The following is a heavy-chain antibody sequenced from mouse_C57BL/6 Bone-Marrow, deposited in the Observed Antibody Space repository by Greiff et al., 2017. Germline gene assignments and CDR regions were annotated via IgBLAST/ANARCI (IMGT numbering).Heavy chain of an antibody. D-gene: IGHD2-4*01. CDR3: ASGFYYDYDGPLDY. CDR2: IWSGGST. V-gene: IGHV2-2*01. CDR1: GFSLTSYG. Sequence: QVQLKESGPGLVQPSQSLSITCTVSGFSLTSYGVHWVRQSPGKGLEWLGVIWSGGSTDYNAAFISRLSISKDNSKSQVFFKMNSLQADDTAIYYCASGFYYDYDGPLDYWGQGTTLTVSS. J-gene: IGHJ2*01.